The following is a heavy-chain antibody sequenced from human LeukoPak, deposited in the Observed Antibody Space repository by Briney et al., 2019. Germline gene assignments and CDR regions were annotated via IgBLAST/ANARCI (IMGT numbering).Heavy chain of an antibody. CDR1: GGSMSSSSYY. CDR2: MYYSGST. D-gene: IGHD6-13*01. J-gene: IGHJ6*03. CDR3: ARHVYSSSWIYYYYYMDV. Sequence: SETLSLTCTVSGGSMSSSSYYWGWIRQPPGKGLEWIGSMYYSGSTYYNPSLKSRVTISVDTSKNQFSLKLSSVTAADTAVYFCARHVYSSSWIYYYYYMDVWGKATTVTVSS. V-gene: IGHV4-39*01.